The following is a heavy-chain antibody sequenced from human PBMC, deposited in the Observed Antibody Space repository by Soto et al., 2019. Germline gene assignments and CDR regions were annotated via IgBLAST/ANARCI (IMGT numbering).Heavy chain of an antibody. V-gene: IGHV4-59*08. CDR2: SYYSGST. CDR1: GGSIDFYY. D-gene: IGHD1-1*01. CDR3: ARRQNWNRLFDT. J-gene: IGHJ4*02. Sequence: QLQLQESGPGLVKPSETLSLTCTVSGGSIDFYYWSWLRQPPGKGLEWIGCSYYSGSTNYNPSLKSRVTISIHPSKTQFSLSLRSVTAADSAVYYCARRQNWNRLFDTWGRGSLVIVSS.